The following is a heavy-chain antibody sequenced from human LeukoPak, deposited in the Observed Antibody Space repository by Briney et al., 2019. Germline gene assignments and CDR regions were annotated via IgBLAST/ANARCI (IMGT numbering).Heavy chain of an antibody. Sequence: GGSLRLSCSASGFTFSSYAMSWVRQAPGKGLEWVSAISGGGDSTYYADSVKGRFTICSDNSKNTQYLQMNRLGAEDTDVYFCAKDYTGNYATEIPVVYRGEGTLVT. CDR2: ISGGGDST. CDR1: GFTFSSYA. CDR3: AKDYTGNYATEIPVVY. J-gene: IGHJ4*02. D-gene: IGHD2-2*01. V-gene: IGHV3-23*01.